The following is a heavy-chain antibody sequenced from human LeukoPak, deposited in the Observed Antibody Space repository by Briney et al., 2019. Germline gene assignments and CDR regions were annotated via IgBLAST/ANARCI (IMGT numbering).Heavy chain of an antibody. CDR3: ARAIAVAGELDY. CDR2: ISYDGSNK. CDR1: GFTLSSYA. V-gene: IGHV3-30-3*01. D-gene: IGHD6-19*01. J-gene: IGHJ4*02. Sequence: VGSLRLSCAASGFTLSSYAMHCVRQAPGKGLERGAVISYDGSNKYYEDSVKGRFTISRDNSKNTLYLQMNSLRAEDTAVYYCARAIAVAGELDYWGQGSLVTVSS.